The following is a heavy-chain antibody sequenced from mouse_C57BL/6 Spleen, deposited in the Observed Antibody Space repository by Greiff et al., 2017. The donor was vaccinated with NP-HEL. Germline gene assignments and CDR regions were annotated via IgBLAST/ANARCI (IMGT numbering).Heavy chain of an antibody. CDR2: IYPGDGDT. CDR1: GYAFSSYW. Sequence: QVQLQQSGAELVKPGASVKISCKASGYAFSSYWMNWVKQRPGKGLEWIGQIYPGDGDTNYNGKFKGKATLTADKSSSTAYMQLSSLTSEDSAVYFCARGGHGSSYFDYWGQGTTLTVSS. V-gene: IGHV1-80*01. CDR3: ARGGHGSSYFDY. J-gene: IGHJ2*01. D-gene: IGHD1-1*01.